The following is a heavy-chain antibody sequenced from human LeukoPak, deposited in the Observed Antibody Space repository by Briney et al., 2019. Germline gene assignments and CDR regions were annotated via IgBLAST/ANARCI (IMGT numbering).Heavy chain of an antibody. Sequence: SETLSLTCGVSGGSFSGYYWTWIRQSPGKGLEWLGEIHYSGSINYNPSLKSRVTISVDTSKSQFSLKLSSVTAADTAVYYCACLTTADAFDIWGQGTMVTVSS. V-gene: IGHV4-34*01. J-gene: IGHJ3*02. CDR2: IHYSGSI. CDR1: GGSFSGYY. CDR3: ACLTTADAFDI. D-gene: IGHD3-22*01.